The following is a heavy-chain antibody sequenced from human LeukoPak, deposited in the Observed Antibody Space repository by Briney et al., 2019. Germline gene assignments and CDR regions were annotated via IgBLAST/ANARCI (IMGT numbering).Heavy chain of an antibody. D-gene: IGHD3-22*01. CDR2: IYYSGST. CDR3: ARTLLGYYDSGGAIDY. J-gene: IGHJ4*02. CDR1: GGSISSSSYY. V-gene: IGHV4-39*01. Sequence: SETLSLTCTVSGGSISSSSYYWGWIRQPPGKGLEWIGSIYYSGSTYYNPSLKSRVTISVDTSKNQFSLKLSSVTAGDTAVYYCARTLLGYYDSGGAIDYWGQGTLVTVSS.